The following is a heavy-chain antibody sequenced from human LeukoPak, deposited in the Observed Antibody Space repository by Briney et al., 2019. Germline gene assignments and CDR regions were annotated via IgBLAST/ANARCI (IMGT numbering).Heavy chain of an antibody. J-gene: IGHJ4*02. Sequence: SETLSLTCAVYGGSFSGYCWSWIRQPPGKGLEWIGEINHSGSTNYNPSLKSRVTISVDTSKNQFSLKLSSVTAADTAVYYCARGGELPFDYWGQGTLVTVSS. V-gene: IGHV4-34*01. CDR3: ARGGELPFDY. CDR2: INHSGST. CDR1: GGSFSGYC. D-gene: IGHD1-26*01.